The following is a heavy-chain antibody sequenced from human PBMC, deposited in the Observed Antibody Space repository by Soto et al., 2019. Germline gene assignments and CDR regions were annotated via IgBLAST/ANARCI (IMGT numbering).Heavy chain of an antibody. CDR1: GGSISSNNHY. Sequence: SETLSLTCIVSGGSISSNNHYWGWIRQTPGKGLEWIGSIYYSGSTYYNPSLKSRVTISVDTSKNQFSLKLTSVTAADTAVYYCARQGITMIVVVVTDNWLDPWGQGTLVTVSS. J-gene: IGHJ5*02. CDR3: ARQGITMIVVVVTDNWLDP. D-gene: IGHD3-22*01. CDR2: IYYSGST. V-gene: IGHV4-39*01.